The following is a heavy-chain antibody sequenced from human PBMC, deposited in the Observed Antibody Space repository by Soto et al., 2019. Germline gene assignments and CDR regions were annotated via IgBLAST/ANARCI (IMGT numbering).Heavy chain of an antibody. CDR1: GYTFTRYT. CDR2: INPDKGNT. D-gene: IGHD2-15*01. CDR3: ARGIATGQLDP. Sequence: QVQLVQSGAEVKKPGASVKISCKASGYTFTRYTMNWVRQAPGQRLGWMGWINPDKGNTKSSQKFQDRVIITRDTSASTAYMDLSSLRSEDTAVYYCARGIATGQLDPWGQGTLVTVSS. V-gene: IGHV1-3*01. J-gene: IGHJ5*02.